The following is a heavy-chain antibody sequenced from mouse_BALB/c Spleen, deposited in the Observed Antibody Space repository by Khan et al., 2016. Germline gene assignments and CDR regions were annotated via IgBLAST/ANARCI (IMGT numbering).Heavy chain of an antibody. J-gene: IGHJ3*01. D-gene: IGHD2-4*01. CDR1: GYTFTSYY. Sequence: QVQLQQSGAELVKPGASVKLSCKASGYTFTSYYMYWVKQRPGQGLEWIGEINPSNGDTNFNERFKSKATLTVDKSSSTTYMQFSSLTSEDSAVXYCTSAGYDYPLAYWGQGTLVTVSA. CDR3: TSAGYDYPLAY. V-gene: IGHV1S81*02. CDR2: INPSNGDT.